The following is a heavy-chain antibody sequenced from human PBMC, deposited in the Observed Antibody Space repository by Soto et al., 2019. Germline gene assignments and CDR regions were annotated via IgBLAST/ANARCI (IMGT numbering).Heavy chain of an antibody. CDR1: GYTLSNYA. J-gene: IGHJ6*02. D-gene: IGHD3-16*01. CDR3: ARSELERGEVGYYGMDV. V-gene: IGHV1-18*04. CDR2: ISSYNSYNGDT. Sequence: QVQLVQSGADLKKPGASVQVSCKTSGYTLSNYAINWVRQAPGQGLEWMGWISSYNSYNGDTKYARMLQDRLTMTIDTSTATAYMELRSLRSDDTAVYYCARSELERGEVGYYGMDVWGQGTTVTVSS.